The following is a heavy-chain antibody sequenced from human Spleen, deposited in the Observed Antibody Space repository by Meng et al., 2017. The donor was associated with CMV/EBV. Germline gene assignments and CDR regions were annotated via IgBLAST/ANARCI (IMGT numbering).Heavy chain of an antibody. D-gene: IGHD2-15*01. CDR3: ASVDLKTSLFDP. Sequence: GGSLRLSCAASGFTFSSYWMHWVRQAPGKGLVWVSRINSDGSSTSYADSVKGRFTISRDNAKNTLYLQMNSLRPEDSAVYYCASVDLKTSLFDPWGQGTLVTVSS. V-gene: IGHV3-74*01. CDR1: GFTFSSYW. J-gene: IGHJ5*02. CDR2: INSDGSST.